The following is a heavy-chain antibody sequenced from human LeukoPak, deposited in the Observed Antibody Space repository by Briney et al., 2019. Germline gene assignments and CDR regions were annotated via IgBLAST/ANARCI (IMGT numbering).Heavy chain of an antibody. CDR3: ARGLMATQLDR. Sequence: SETLSLTCTVSGGSISSGGYYWSWIRQHPGKGLEWIGYIYYSGSTYYNPSLKSRVTISVDTSKNQFSLRLSSVTAADTAVYYCARGLMATQLDRWGQGTLVTVSS. V-gene: IGHV4-31*03. CDR1: GGSISSGGYY. CDR2: IYYSGST. D-gene: IGHD5-12*01. J-gene: IGHJ4*02.